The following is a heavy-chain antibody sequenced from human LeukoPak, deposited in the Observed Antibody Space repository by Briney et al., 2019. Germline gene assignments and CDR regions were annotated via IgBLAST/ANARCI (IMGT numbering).Heavy chain of an antibody. CDR3: ARVVVVPAATDAFDI. J-gene: IGHJ3*02. D-gene: IGHD2-2*01. Sequence: SETLSLTCTVSGVSISSSNSYWGWIRQPPGKGLEWIGSIYYSGNTYYNASLKSQVSISIDTSKNQFSLKLSSVTAADTAVYYCARVVVVPAATDAFDIWGQGTMVTVSS. V-gene: IGHV4-39*01. CDR1: GVSISSSNSY. CDR2: IYYSGNT.